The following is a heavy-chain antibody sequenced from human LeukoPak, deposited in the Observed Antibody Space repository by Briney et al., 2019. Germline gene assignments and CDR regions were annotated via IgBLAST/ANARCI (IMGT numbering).Heavy chain of an antibody. J-gene: IGHJ3*02. V-gene: IGHV3-30-3*01. CDR2: ISYDGSNK. D-gene: IGHD5-18*01. Sequence: GGSLRLSCVASGFTLSSYNMHWVRQAPGKGLEWVAVISYDGSNKYYADSVKGRSPISRDNSKNTLYLQVNSLRPEDTAVYYCGRDTVGYGGAFDIWGQGTMVTVSS. CDR1: GFTLSSYN. CDR3: GRDTVGYGGAFDI.